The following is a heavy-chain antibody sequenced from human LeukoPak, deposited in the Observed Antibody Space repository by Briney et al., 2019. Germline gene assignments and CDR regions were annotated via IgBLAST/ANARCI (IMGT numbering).Heavy chain of an antibody. Sequence: GGSLRLSCAASGFALSSYTMSWVRQAPGKGLEWVSSLRGPEGSPFYADSVKGRFTISRDNAKNSLYLQMNSLRAEDTALYHCAREGLHSSGWYAPPDYWGQGTLVTVSS. V-gene: IGHV3-23*01. D-gene: IGHD6-19*01. CDR2: LRGPEGSP. J-gene: IGHJ4*02. CDR3: AREGLHSSGWYAPPDY. CDR1: GFALSSYT.